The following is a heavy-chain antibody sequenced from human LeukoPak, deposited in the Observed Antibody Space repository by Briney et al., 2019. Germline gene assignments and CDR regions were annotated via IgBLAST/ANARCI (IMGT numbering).Heavy chain of an antibody. V-gene: IGHV5-51*01. D-gene: IGHD6-13*01. CDR2: IFPGDSDT. J-gene: IGHJ4*02. Sequence: GESLKISCKGSGYRFTNYWIGWVRQMPGKGLEWMGIIFPGDSDTRYSPSFQGQVTISADKSTSTAYLQWSSLKASDTAMYYCARTVGAAAGTDFDYWGQGTLVTVSS. CDR3: ARTVGAAAGTDFDY. CDR1: GYRFTNYW.